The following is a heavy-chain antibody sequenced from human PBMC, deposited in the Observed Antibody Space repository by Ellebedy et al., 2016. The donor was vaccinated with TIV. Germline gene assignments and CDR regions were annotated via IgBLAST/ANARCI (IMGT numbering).Heavy chain of an antibody. Sequence: GGSLRLXXAASGFTFRSYAMAWVRQPPGKGLEWVSATSGGGGSTDYADSVKGRFTISRDNSKNTLYLQMNSLRADDSAVYYCARDDMTTVTTCDYWGQGTLVTVSS. CDR1: GFTFRSYA. CDR3: ARDDMTTVTTCDY. D-gene: IGHD4-17*01. V-gene: IGHV3-23*01. CDR2: TSGGGGST. J-gene: IGHJ4*02.